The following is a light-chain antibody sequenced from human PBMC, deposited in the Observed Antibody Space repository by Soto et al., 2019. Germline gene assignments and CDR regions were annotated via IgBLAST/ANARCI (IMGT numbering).Light chain of an antibody. J-gene: IGKJ1*01. CDR3: GQFVSAPPRT. CDR1: QSVSSTF. V-gene: IGKV3-20*01. Sequence: EIVLTQSPGTLSLSPGERATLSCRASQSVSSTFLAWYRQKPGQTPRLILFGGSNRATGIPDRFSGSGSGTDFTLTITRLEPEDFAVYYCGQFVSAPPRTFGQGTKVDIK. CDR2: GGS.